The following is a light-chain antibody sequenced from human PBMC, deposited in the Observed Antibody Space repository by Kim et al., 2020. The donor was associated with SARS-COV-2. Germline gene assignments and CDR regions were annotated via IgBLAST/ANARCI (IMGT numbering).Light chain of an antibody. Sequence: GQRDTIYCSGSSSNIGSNYVDWYQQLPGTAPKLLIYRDNERPSGVPDRFSGSKSGTSASLAISGLRSEDEADYYCAAWDERLSGWVFGGGTKLTVL. CDR1: SSNIGSNY. CDR2: RDN. CDR3: AAWDERLSGWV. V-gene: IGLV1-47*01. J-gene: IGLJ3*02.